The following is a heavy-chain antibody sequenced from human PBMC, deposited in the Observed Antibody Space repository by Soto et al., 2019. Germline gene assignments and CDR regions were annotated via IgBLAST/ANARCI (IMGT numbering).Heavy chain of an antibody. CDR2: ISQSGFT. D-gene: IGHD6-19*01. CDR3: ARGLFSSGWYAYFDP. Sequence: QVQLQQRGAGLLRPSETLSLTCAVSTESLRGYYWTWIRQSPGKGLEWIGEISQSGFTNYNPSLESRVTLSVDKSKSEFYLHLTSMTAADTALYYCARGLFSSGWYAYFDPWGQGTPVTVSS. V-gene: IGHV4-34*01. J-gene: IGHJ5*02. CDR1: TESLRGYY.